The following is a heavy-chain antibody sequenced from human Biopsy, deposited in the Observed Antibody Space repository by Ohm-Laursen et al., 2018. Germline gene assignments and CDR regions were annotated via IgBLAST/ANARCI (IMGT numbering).Heavy chain of an antibody. CDR1: GGSLKNYY. D-gene: IGHD5-12*01. J-gene: IGHJ6*02. Sequence: SDTLSLTCTVSGGSLKNYYWSWIRQPAGKGLEWIGEINQSGSTKYNPSLKRRATLSADSSNSQFSLRLTSVTAADTAIYYCARGSGYFKLDVWGQGTTVTVSS. CDR2: INQSGST. V-gene: IGHV4-34*01. CDR3: ARGSGYFKLDV.